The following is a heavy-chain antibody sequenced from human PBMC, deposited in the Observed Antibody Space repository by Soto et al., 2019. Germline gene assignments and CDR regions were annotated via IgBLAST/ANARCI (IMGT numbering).Heavy chain of an antibody. V-gene: IGHV5-10-1*03. CDR2: IDPSDSYT. CDR3: ARTYSNYDYYYYGMDV. D-gene: IGHD4-4*01. Sequence: EVQLVQSGAEVKKPGESLRISCKGSGYSFTSYWISWVRQMPGKGLEWMGRIDPSDSYTNYSPSFQGHVTISADKSISTAYLQWSSLKASDTAMYYCARTYSNYDYYYYGMDVWGQGTTVTVSS. J-gene: IGHJ6*02. CDR1: GYSFTSYW.